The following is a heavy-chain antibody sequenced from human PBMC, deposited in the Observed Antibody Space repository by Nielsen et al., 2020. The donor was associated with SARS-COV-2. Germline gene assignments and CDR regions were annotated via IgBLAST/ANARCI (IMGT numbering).Heavy chain of an antibody. V-gene: IGHV1-18*01. D-gene: IGHD3-3*01. CDR3: ARGGFITIFGVVIMDAEYFQH. CDR2: ISAYNGNT. CDR1: GYTFTSYG. J-gene: IGHJ1*01. Sequence: ASVQVSCKASGYTFTSYGISWVRQAPGQGLEWMGWISAYNGNTNYAQKLQGRVTMTTDTSTSTAYMELRSLRSDDTAVYYCARGGFITIFGVVIMDAEYFQHWGQGTLVTVSS.